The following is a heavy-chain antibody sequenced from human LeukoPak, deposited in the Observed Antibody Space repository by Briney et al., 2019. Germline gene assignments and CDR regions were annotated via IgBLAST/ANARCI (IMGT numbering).Heavy chain of an antibody. CDR3: ARVGDLFGAHRVRGLPPDYYYMDV. J-gene: IGHJ6*03. CDR1: GGSITDYY. D-gene: IGHD3-10*01. CDR2: INHSGST. V-gene: IGHV4-34*01. Sequence: SETLSLTCALSGGSITDYYYNWVRQPPGKGLEWIGEINHSGSTTYNPSLKSRVIISVDTSKNQFSLKLSSVTAADTAVYYCARVGDLFGAHRVRGLPPDYYYMDVWGKGTTVTVSS.